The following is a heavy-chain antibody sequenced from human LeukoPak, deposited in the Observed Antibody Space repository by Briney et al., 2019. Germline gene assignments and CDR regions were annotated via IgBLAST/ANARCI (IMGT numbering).Heavy chain of an antibody. V-gene: IGHV3-48*01. D-gene: IGHD3-9*01. CDR2: ISSSSSPI. Sequence: PGGSLRLSCTASGFTFSSYTMNWVRQAPGKGLEWVSYISSSSSPIYYADSVKGRFTISRDNSKNSLHLQMNSLRAEDTALYYCAKELRYFDWLLSREKYYYYMDVWGKGTTVTVSS. J-gene: IGHJ6*03. CDR1: GFTFSSYT. CDR3: AKELRYFDWLLSREKYYYYMDV.